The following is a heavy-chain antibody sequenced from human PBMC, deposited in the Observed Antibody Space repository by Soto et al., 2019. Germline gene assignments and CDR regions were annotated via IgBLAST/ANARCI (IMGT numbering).Heavy chain of an antibody. D-gene: IGHD3-10*01. CDR1: GGSVSSGSYY. CDR2: IYYSGST. Sequence: TLSLTCTVSGGSVSSGSYYWSWIRQPPGKGLEWIGYIYYSGSTNYNPSLKSRVTISVDTSKNQFSLKLSSVTAADTAVYYCARDRGYYGSGSYCNEWDYYGMDVWGQGTTVTVSS. V-gene: IGHV4-61*01. CDR3: ARDRGYYGSGSYCNEWDYYGMDV. J-gene: IGHJ6*02.